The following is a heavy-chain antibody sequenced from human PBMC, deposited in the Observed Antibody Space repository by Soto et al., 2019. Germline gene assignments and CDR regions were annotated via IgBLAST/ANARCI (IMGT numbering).Heavy chain of an antibody. D-gene: IGHD3-16*02. CDR1: GGSISGSNYY. Sequence: PSETLSLTCTVSGGSISGSNYYWGRIRQPPGKGLEWIGTIYLTGSTYYNPSLKSRVTRSVDTSKNQFSLKLSSVTAADTAVYYCARTVGDLSHDAFDIGGQGAMVTVSS. CDR3: ARTVGDLSHDAFDI. J-gene: IGHJ3*02. CDR2: IYLTGST. V-gene: IGHV4-39*01.